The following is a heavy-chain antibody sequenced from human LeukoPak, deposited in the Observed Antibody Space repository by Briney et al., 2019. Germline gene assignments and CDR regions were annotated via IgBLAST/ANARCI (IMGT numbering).Heavy chain of an antibody. Sequence: ASVKVSCKASGYTFTSYGISWVRQAPGQGLEWMGGIIPIFGTANYAQKFQGRVTITTDESTSTAYMGLSSLRSEDTAVYYCARGGQSAIFGVVIKPNPLDYWGQGTLVTVSS. CDR3: ARGGQSAIFGVVIKPNPLDY. V-gene: IGHV1-69*05. J-gene: IGHJ4*02. CDR1: GYTFTSYG. CDR2: IIPIFGTA. D-gene: IGHD3-3*01.